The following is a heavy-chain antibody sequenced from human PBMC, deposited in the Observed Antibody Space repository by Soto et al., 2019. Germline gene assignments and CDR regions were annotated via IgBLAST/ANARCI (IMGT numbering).Heavy chain of an antibody. CDR3: AGDHSDQLWFGGGFGP. Sequence: QVQLQESGPRLVQPSETLSLICSVSGGSISGYYWSWIRQPAGKGLEWIGRIYGSGSVDYHPSLKRRVTMSVDTSKNHFSLKLSSVTAADTAVYYCAGDHSDQLWFGGGFGPWGQGILVTVSA. CDR2: IYGSGSV. J-gene: IGHJ5*02. V-gene: IGHV4-4*07. D-gene: IGHD3-10*01. CDR1: GGSISGYY.